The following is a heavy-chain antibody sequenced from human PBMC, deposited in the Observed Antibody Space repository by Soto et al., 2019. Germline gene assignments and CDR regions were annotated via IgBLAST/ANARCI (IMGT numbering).Heavy chain of an antibody. CDR2: GIPIFGTA. J-gene: IGHJ6*02. D-gene: IGHD2-2*02. CDR3: ARVGGSCSSTSCYKPYYYGMDV. V-gene: IGHV1-69*06. CDR1: RCTFSSYA. Sequence: SVNGCCKASRCTFSSYALRSVRHAPEQGLQRMPAGIPIFGTANYAQKFQGRVTLTAEKSTSTAHLELSSLRSDDTAVYYCARVGGSCSSTSCYKPYYYGMDVWAQGPRVTVSS.